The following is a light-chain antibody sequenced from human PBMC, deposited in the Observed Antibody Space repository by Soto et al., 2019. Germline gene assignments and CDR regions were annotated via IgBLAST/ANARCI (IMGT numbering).Light chain of an antibody. CDR2: NAT. J-gene: IGKJ2*01. Sequence: DIQMTQSPSSLSASVGDRVTITCRASQTISSRLAWYQQKPGQAPKLLIYNATNLQTGVASRFSGSGSGTEFSLTISSLQPDDFAVYYCQQYNEFQYTFGQGTRLDI. CDR1: QTISSR. CDR3: QQYNEFQYT. V-gene: IGKV1-5*03.